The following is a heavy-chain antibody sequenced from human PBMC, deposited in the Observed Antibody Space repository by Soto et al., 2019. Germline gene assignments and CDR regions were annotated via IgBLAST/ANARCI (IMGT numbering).Heavy chain of an antibody. CDR2: IIPIFGTA. D-gene: IGHD1-20*01. Sequence: ASVKVSCKASGGTFSSYAISWVRQAPGQGLEWMGGIIPIFGTANYAQKFQGRVTITADESTSTAYMELSSLRSEDTAVYYCARAPEITGTTDYWGQGTLVTVSS. CDR3: ARAPEITGTTDY. V-gene: IGHV1-69*13. J-gene: IGHJ4*02. CDR1: GGTFSSYA.